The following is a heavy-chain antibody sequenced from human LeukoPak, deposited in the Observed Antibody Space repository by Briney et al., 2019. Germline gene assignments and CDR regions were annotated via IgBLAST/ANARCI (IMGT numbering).Heavy chain of an antibody. CDR1: GGSISSNHW. J-gene: IGHJ3*02. Sequence: SGTLSLTCAVSGGSISSNHWWSWVRQSPGRGLEWIGEIFHSGNTDYNPSLKSRVTISVDKSKNQLSLTLRSVTAADTAVYYCARAYYYASSAFDIWGQGTMVTVSS. CDR2: IFHSGNT. CDR3: ARAYYYASSAFDI. V-gene: IGHV4-4*02. D-gene: IGHD3-22*01.